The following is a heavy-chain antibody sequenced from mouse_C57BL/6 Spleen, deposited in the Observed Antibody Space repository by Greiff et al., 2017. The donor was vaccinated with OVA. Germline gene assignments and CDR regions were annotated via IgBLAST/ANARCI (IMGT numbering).Heavy chain of an antibody. CDR3: ARHEGKGGDYDVYFDY. V-gene: IGHV1-62-2*01. CDR1: GYTFTEYT. Sequence: QVQLKQSGAELVKPGASVKLSCKASGYTFTEYTIHWVKQRSGQGLEWIGWFYPGSGSIKYNEKFKDKATLTADKSSSTVYMELSRLTSEDSAVYFCARHEGKGGDYDVYFDYWGQGTTLTVSS. CDR2: FYPGSGSI. J-gene: IGHJ2*01. D-gene: IGHD2-4*01.